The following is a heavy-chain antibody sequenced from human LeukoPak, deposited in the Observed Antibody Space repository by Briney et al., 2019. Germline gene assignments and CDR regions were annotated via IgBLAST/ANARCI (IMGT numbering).Heavy chain of an antibody. CDR1: GFTFSSYG. V-gene: IGHV3-30*02. D-gene: IGHD3-10*01. J-gene: IGHJ5*02. CDR3: SKDLTSDFGGDLDP. Sequence: GGSLRLSCAASGFTFSSYGMHWVRQAPGKGLEWVALISFDGSQKYYADSVKGRFTISRDNSKSTVYLQMNSLRVEDAAVYYCSKDLTSDFGGDLDPWGQGTLVTVSS. CDR2: ISFDGSQK.